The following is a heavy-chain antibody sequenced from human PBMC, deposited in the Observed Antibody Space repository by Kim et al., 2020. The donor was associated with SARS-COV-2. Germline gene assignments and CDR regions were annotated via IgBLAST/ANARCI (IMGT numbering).Heavy chain of an antibody. V-gene: IGHV4-34*01. D-gene: IGHD6-13*01. CDR3: ARAGMAATCFDP. Sequence: YNPSLNSRVTISVDPSKNQFSLKLGSVTAADTAVYYCARAGMAATCFDPWGQGTLVTVSS. J-gene: IGHJ5*02.